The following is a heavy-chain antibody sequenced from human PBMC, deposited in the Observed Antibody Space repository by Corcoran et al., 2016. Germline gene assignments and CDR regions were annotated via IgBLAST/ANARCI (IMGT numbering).Heavy chain of an antibody. CDR3: ARGGGSYSRSFGY. J-gene: IGHJ4*02. D-gene: IGHD1-26*01. V-gene: IGHV3-33*01. CDR2: IWYDGSNK. Sequence: QVQLVESGGGVVQPGRSLRLSCAASGFTFSSYGTHWVRQAPGKGLEWVAVIWYDGSNKYYADSVKGRFTISRDNSKNTLYLQMNSLRAEDTAVYYCARGGGSYSRSFGYWGQGTLVTVSS. CDR1: GFTFSSYG.